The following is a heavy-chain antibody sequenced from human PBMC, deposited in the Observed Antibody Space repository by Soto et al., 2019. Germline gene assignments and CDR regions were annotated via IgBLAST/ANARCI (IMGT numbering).Heavy chain of an antibody. CDR3: ARGGIVATIHGMDV. V-gene: IGHV5-51*01. D-gene: IGHD5-12*01. J-gene: IGHJ6*02. CDR2: IYPDDSDT. CDR1: GFNFPTFW. Sequence: GESLKISCKHSGFNFPTFWIAWVRQMPGKGLEWMGTIYPDDSDTRYSPSFQGQVTISADKSISTAYLQWSSLRASDTAMYYCARGGIVATIHGMDVWGQGTTVTVSS.